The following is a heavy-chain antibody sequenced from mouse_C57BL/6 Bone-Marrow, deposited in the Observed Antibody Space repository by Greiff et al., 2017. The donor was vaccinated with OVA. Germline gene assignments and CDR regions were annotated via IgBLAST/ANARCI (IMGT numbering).Heavy chain of an antibody. CDR2: INPNNGGT. J-gene: IGHJ2*01. CDR3: VNEGYYYGRSLDY. CDR1: GYTFTDYY. Sequence: VQLQQSGPELVKPGASVKISCKASGYTFTDYYMNWVKQSHGKSLEWIGDINPNNGGTSYNQKFKGKATLTVDKSSSTAYMELRSLTSEDSAVYYCVNEGYYYGRSLDYWGQGTTLTVSS. V-gene: IGHV1-26*01. D-gene: IGHD1-1*01.